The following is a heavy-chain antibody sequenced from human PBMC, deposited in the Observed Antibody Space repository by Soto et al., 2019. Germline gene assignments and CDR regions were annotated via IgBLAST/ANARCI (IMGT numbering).Heavy chain of an antibody. D-gene: IGHD3-22*01. Sequence: QVQLVQSGAEVKKPGSWVKVSCKASGGTFSSYAISWVRQAPGQGLEWMGGIIPIFGTANYAQKFQGRVTITADKYTSTAYMELSSLRSEDTAVYYCARGVIVVVNYYYYGMDVWGQGTTVTVSS. CDR1: GGTFSSYA. CDR3: ARGVIVVVNYYYYGMDV. J-gene: IGHJ6*02. V-gene: IGHV1-69*06. CDR2: IIPIFGTA.